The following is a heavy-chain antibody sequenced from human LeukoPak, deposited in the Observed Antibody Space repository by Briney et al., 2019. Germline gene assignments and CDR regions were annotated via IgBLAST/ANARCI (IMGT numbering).Heavy chain of an antibody. V-gene: IGHV1-69*05. Sequence: SVKVSCKASGGTFSSYAISWVRQAPGQGLEWMGRIIPIFGTANYAQKFQGRVTITTDESTSTAYMELSSLRSEDTAVYYCARSLYSGYVYWFDPWGQGTLVTVSS. CDR2: IIPIFGTA. J-gene: IGHJ5*02. CDR3: ARSLYSGYVYWFDP. CDR1: GGTFSSYA. D-gene: IGHD5-12*01.